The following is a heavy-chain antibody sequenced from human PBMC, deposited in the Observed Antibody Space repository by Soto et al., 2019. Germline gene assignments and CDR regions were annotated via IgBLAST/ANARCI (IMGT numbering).Heavy chain of an antibody. CDR1: GGTFSSYA. J-gene: IGHJ4*02. Sequence: SVKVSCKASGGTFSSYAISWVRQAPGQGLEWMGGIIPIFGTANYAQKFQGRVTITADESTSTAYMELSSLRSEDTAVYYCARVNAGGGDDDTGGFDYWGQGTLVTVSS. D-gene: IGHD3-16*01. V-gene: IGHV1-69*13. CDR2: IIPIFGTA. CDR3: ARVNAGGGDDDTGGFDY.